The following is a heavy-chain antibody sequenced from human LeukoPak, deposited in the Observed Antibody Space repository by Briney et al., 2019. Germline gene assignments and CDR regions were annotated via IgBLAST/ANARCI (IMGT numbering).Heavy chain of an antibody. J-gene: IGHJ5*02. Sequence: GGSLRLSRAASGFTFGGFWMSWVRQAPGKGLEWVANIKQDGSQQFYVDSVRGRFTISRGNAKNSLFLQINTLRAEDSAIYYCARFRTSAWYVGDLWGQGTLVTVSS. V-gene: IGHV3-7*01. CDR1: GFTFGGFW. CDR2: IKQDGSQQ. D-gene: IGHD6-19*01. CDR3: ARFRTSAWYVGDL.